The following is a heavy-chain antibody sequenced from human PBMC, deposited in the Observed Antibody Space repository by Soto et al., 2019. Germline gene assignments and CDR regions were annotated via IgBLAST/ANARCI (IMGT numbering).Heavy chain of an antibody. J-gene: IGHJ4*02. CDR2: FIYRERS. Sequence: PETLSPTCTVSGGSATSRTSYCGSLRQSPRKGLEWMGSFIYRERSYSKSSVKSRVTITVDTSKNRFSVSLNSVTASDTAVYFCVSQRTTVPTHAYSDYWGPGALVTVSS. CDR1: GGSATSRTSY. V-gene: IGHV4-39*01. D-gene: IGHD4-17*01. CDR3: VSQRTTVPTHAYSDY.